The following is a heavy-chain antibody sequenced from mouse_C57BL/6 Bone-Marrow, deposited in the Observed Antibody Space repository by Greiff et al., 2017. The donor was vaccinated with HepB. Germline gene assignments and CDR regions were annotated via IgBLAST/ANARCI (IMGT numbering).Heavy chain of an antibody. CDR3: ERPLTGEYYFDY. D-gene: IGHD4-1*01. V-gene: IGHV5-17*01. J-gene: IGHJ2*01. CDR1: GFTFSDYG. Sequence: DVKLVESGGGLVKPGGSLKLSCAASGFTFSDYGMHWVRQAPEKGLEWVAYISSGSSTIYYADTVKGRFTISRDNAKNTLFLQMTSLRSEDTAMYYCERPLTGEYYFDYWGQGTTLTVSS. CDR2: ISSGSSTI.